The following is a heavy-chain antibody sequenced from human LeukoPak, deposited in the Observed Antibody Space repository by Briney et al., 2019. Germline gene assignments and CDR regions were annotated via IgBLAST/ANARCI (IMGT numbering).Heavy chain of an antibody. J-gene: IGHJ4*02. CDR1: GFTFSSYA. CDR2: IGGNGVST. Sequence: HPGGSLRLSCAASGFTFSSYAMSWVRQAPGKGLEWVSGIGGNGVSTYYADFVKGRFTIYRDNSKNTLYLQMNSLRSEDTALYYCAKRDYGSALRDWGQGTLVTVSS. D-gene: IGHD3-10*01. CDR3: AKRDYGSALRD. V-gene: IGHV3-23*01.